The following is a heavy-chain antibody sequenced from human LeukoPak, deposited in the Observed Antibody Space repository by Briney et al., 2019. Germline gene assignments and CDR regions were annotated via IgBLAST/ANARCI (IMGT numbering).Heavy chain of an antibody. D-gene: IGHD3-10*01. Sequence: PSETLSLTCAVYGGSFSGYYWSWIRQPPGKGLEWIGEINHSGSTNYNPSLKSRVTISVDTSKNQFSLKLSSVTAADTAVYYCARRGGRDYYGSGKYMDVWGKGTTVTISS. V-gene: IGHV4-34*01. CDR1: GGSFSGYY. J-gene: IGHJ6*03. CDR3: ARRGGRDYYGSGKYMDV. CDR2: INHSGST.